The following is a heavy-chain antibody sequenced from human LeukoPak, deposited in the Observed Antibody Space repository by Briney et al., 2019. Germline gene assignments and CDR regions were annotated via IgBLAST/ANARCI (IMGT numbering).Heavy chain of an antibody. Sequence: GGSLRLSCAASGFTFDDYGMSWVRQAPGKGLEWVSGINWNGGNTGYADSVKGRFTISRDNAKNSLYLQMDSLRAEDTALYYCGRDLSGWYGPDYWGQGTLVTVSS. CDR1: GFTFDDYG. J-gene: IGHJ4*02. V-gene: IGHV3-20*04. D-gene: IGHD6-19*01. CDR2: INWNGGNT. CDR3: GRDLSGWYGPDY.